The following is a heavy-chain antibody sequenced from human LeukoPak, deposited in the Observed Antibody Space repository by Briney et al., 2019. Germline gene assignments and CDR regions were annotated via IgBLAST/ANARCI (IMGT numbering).Heavy chain of an antibody. V-gene: IGHV1-46*01. CDR3: AGQIAVAGQYFDY. CDR1: GYSFTSYY. J-gene: IGHJ4*02. CDR2: INPSGGST. Sequence: ASVKVSCKASGYSFTSYYMHWVRQAPGQGLEWMGIINPSGGSTSYAQKFQGRVTMTRDMSTSTVYMELSSLRSQDTAVYYCAGQIAVAGQYFDYWGQGTLVTVSS. D-gene: IGHD6-19*01.